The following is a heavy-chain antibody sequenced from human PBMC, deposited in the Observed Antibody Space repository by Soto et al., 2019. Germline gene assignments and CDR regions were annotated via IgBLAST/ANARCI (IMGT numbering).Heavy chain of an antibody. Sequence: ASETLSLTCTVSGGSISSGGYYWSWIRQHLGKGLEWIGYIYYSGSTYYNPSLKSRVTISVDTSKNQFSLKLSSVTAADTAVYYCARNVFRGYSYGYRYYYGMDVWGQGTTVTVSS. V-gene: IGHV4-31*03. CDR3: ARNVFRGYSYGYRYYYGMDV. CDR2: IYYSGST. J-gene: IGHJ6*02. CDR1: GGSISSGGYY. D-gene: IGHD5-18*01.